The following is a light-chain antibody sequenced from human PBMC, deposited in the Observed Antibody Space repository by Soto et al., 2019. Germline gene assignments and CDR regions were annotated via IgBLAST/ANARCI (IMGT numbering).Light chain of an antibody. CDR2: DAS. CDR1: QSVSSY. V-gene: IGKV3-11*01. J-gene: IGKJ5*01. Sequence: DIVSTQSPATPSFSPGEKAPPSCRASQSVSSYLAWYQQKPGQAPRLLIYDASNRATGIPARFSGSGSGTDFTLTISSLEPEDFAVYYCQQRSNWPTFGQGTRLEI. CDR3: QQRSNWPT.